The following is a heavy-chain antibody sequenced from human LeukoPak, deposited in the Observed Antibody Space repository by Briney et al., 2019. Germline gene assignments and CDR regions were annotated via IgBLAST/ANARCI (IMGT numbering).Heavy chain of an antibody. D-gene: IGHD3-22*01. V-gene: IGHV3-30-3*01. J-gene: IGHJ4*02. Sequence: LSLTCTVSGGSIISSDYHWGWVRQPPGKGLEWVAVISYDGSNKYYADSVKGRFTISRDNSKNTLYLQMNSLRAEDTAVYYCARGAGYYDSSGSYYGYYFDYWGQGTLVTVSS. CDR2: ISYDGSNK. CDR1: GGSIISSD. CDR3: ARGAGYYDSSGSYYGYYFDY.